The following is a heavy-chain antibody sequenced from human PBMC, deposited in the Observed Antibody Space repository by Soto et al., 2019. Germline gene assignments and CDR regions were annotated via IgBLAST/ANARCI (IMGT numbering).Heavy chain of an antibody. V-gene: IGHV3-64D*06. J-gene: IGHJ6*02. Sequence: GGSLRLSCSASGFTFSSYAMHWVRQAPGKGLEYVSAISSNGGSTYYADSVKGRFTISRDNSKNTLYLQMSSLRAEDTAVYYCVKGCGITTSSYEAHRDPLYYYGMDVWGQGTTVTVSS. D-gene: IGHD2-2*01. CDR3: VKGCGITTSSYEAHRDPLYYYGMDV. CDR1: GFTFSSYA. CDR2: ISSNGGST.